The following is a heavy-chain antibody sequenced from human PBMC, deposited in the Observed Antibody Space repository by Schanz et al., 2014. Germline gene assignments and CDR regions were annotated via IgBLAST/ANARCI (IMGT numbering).Heavy chain of an antibody. CDR3: LAPDYGMDV. V-gene: IGHV3-23*01. J-gene: IGHJ6*02. CDR1: GFTFSTYA. CDR2: FIYIGGNT. Sequence: EVQLLESGGGLVQPGGSLRLSCTASGFTFSTYAMSWVRQAPGKGLEWVSFIYIGGNTYYADSVKGRFTISRDNSKNTLYLQMKSLRAEDTAVYYCLAPDYGMDVWGQGTTVTVSS.